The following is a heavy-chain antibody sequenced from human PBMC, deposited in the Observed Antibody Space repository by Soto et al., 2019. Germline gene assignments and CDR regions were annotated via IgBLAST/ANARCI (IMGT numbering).Heavy chain of an antibody. Sequence: HPGGSLRLSCAASGFKFRDYSMNWVRQAPGKGLEWVSYIDSSSGSIYYADSVKGRFTISRDNSKNTLYLQMNSLRAEDTAVYYCARDRSQLWSEALYYYGMDVWGQGTTVTVSS. CDR3: ARDRSQLWSEALYYYGMDV. CDR1: GFKFRDYS. CDR2: IDSSSGSI. J-gene: IGHJ6*02. D-gene: IGHD5-18*01. V-gene: IGHV3-48*01.